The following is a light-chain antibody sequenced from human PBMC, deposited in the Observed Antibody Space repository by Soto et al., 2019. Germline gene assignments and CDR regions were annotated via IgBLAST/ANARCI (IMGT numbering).Light chain of an antibody. CDR3: SSYTSSSSYV. CDR2: EFS. V-gene: IGLV2-14*01. Sequence: QSALTQPASVSGSPGQSITISCTGTSSDVGGYNYVSWYQQHPGKAPKLMIYEFSNRPSGVSNRFSGSKSGNTASLNISGLQAEDEADYYCSSYTSSSSYVFGTGTKVTVL. J-gene: IGLJ1*01. CDR1: SSDVGGYNY.